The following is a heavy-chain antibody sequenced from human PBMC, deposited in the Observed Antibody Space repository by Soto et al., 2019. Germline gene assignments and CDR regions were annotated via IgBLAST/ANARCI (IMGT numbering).Heavy chain of an antibody. J-gene: IGHJ4*02. D-gene: IGHD3-16*01. Sequence: QVQLVESGGGVVQPGRSLRLSCAASGFTFSSYAMHWVRQAPGKGLEWVAVISYDGSNKYYADSVKGRFTISRDNSKNTLYLQMNSLRAEDTALYYCARDGGNYLDYWGQGTLVTVSS. CDR1: GFTFSSYA. CDR2: ISYDGSNK. V-gene: IGHV3-30-3*01. CDR3: ARDGGNYLDY.